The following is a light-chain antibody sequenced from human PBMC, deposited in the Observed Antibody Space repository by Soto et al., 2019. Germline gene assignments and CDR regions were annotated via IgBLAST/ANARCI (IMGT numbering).Light chain of an antibody. CDR1: QSVRSSN. V-gene: IGKV3-20*01. CDR3: QQYGNSPWT. J-gene: IGKJ1*01. CDR2: GAS. Sequence: EIVLTQSPGTLSWSPGERATLSCRASQSVRSSNLAWYQQKPGQAPRLLIYGASSRATGIPDRFSGSGSGTDFTLTISRLEPEDLAVYYCQQYGNSPWTFGQGTKVEIK.